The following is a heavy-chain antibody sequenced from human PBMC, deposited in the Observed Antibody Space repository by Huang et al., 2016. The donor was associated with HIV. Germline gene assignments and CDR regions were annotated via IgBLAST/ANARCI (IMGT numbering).Heavy chain of an antibody. CDR3: AKDLTYTFGRHFDY. Sequence: QVQLVESGGGVVQPGGSLRLSCTAFGFPFGSFGMHWVRQAPGKGLEWVAFIRYDGNNYYYADSVRGRFTISRDNSKDTLYLQMNRLRPDDSAVYYCAKDLTYTFGRHFDYWGRGTLVTVSS. CDR1: GFPFGSFG. J-gene: IGHJ4*02. V-gene: IGHV3-30*02. CDR2: IRYDGNNY. D-gene: IGHD3-3*01.